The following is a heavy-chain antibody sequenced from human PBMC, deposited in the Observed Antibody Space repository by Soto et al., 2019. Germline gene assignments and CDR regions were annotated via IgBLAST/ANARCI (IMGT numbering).Heavy chain of an antibody. CDR3: ARGGEQLAKEWGYYYYYMDV. J-gene: IGHJ6*03. CDR2: ISAYNGNT. D-gene: IGHD6-6*01. Sequence: GASVKVSCKASGYTFTSYGISWVRRAPGQGLEWMGWISAYNGNTNYAQKLQGRVTMTTDTSTSTAYMELRSLRSEDTAVYYCARGGEQLAKEWGYYYYYMDVWGKGTTVTVSS. CDR1: GYTFTSYG. V-gene: IGHV1-18*01.